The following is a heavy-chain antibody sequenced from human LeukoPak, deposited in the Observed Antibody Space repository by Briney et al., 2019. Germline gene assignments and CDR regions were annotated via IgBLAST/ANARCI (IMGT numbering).Heavy chain of an antibody. D-gene: IGHD3-10*01. CDR3: ARDGITMVRGVMSYYYYMDV. V-gene: IGHV1-69*13. CDR1: GYTFTSYA. Sequence: SVKVSCKASGYTFTSYAISWVRQAPGQGLEWMGGIIPIFGTANYAQKFQGRVTITADESTSTAYMELSSLRSEDTAVYYCARDGITMVRGVMSYYYYMDVRGKGTTVTVSS. J-gene: IGHJ6*03. CDR2: IIPIFGTA.